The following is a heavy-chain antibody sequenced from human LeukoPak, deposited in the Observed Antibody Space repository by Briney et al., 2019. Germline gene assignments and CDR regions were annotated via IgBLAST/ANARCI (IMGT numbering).Heavy chain of an antibody. CDR3: ARGLRLSWSPTDY. Sequence: SETLSLTCTVSGGSISRDDYHWSWIRQPPGKGLEWIGYIYYSGSTYYNPSLKSRATISVDTSKNQFSLKLSSVTAADTAVYYCARGLRLSWSPTDYWGQGTLVTVSS. CDR2: IYYSGST. CDR1: GGSISRDDYH. V-gene: IGHV4-30-4*01. J-gene: IGHJ4*02.